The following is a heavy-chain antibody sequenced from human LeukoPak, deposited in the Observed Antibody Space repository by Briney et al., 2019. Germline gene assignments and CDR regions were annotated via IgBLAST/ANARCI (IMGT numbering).Heavy chain of an antibody. CDR1: GYTFTVYY. CDR3: ARANFLYCSSTTCLFDY. CDR2: INPNSGDT. D-gene: IGHD2-2*01. Sequence: ASVKVSCKASGYTFTVYYLDWVRHAPGQGFEWVGWINPNSGDTNYAQKFQGRVTMTRDTSISTAHMEMSRLRSDDTAVYYCARANFLYCSSTTCLFDYWGQGTLVTVSS. J-gene: IGHJ4*02. V-gene: IGHV1-2*02.